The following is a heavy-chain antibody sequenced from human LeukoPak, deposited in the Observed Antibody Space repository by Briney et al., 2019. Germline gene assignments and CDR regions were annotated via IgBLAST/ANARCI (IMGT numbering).Heavy chain of an antibody. D-gene: IGHD5-12*01. CDR3: ARYRGYADYFDY. CDR1: GFTFSDYS. Sequence: GGSLRLSCAASGFTFSDYSMNWVRQAPGKGLEWVSSISRSSRHVYYGGSVKGRFTISRDNAKNSLFLQMNSLRAEDTAVYYCARYRGYADYFDYWGQGTLVTVSS. V-gene: IGHV3-21*01. CDR2: ISRSSRHV. J-gene: IGHJ4*02.